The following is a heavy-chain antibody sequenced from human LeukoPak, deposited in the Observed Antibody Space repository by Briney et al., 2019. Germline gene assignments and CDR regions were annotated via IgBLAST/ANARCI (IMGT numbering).Heavy chain of an antibody. CDR3: SPDFDY. CDR1: GFTFSSYA. Sequence: PGRSLRLSCAASGFTFSSYAMHWVRQAPGKGLEWVAVISYDGSNKYYADSVKGRFTISRDNSKNTLYLQMNSLRAEDTAVYYCSPDFDYWGQGTLVTVSS. J-gene: IGHJ4*02. CDR2: ISYDGSNK. V-gene: IGHV3-30*04.